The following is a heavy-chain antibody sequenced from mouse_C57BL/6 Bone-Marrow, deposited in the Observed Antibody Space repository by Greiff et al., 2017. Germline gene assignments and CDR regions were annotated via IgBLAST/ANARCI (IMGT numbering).Heavy chain of an antibody. CDR1: GFTFSSYG. CDR2: ISSGGSYT. Sequence: EVQVVESGGDLVKPGGSLKLSCAASGFTFSSYGMSWVRQTPDKRLEWVATISSGGSYTYYPDSVKGRFTISRDNAKNTLYLQISSLKSEDTAVYYGARHARLRTRFDVWGTGTTVTVSS. J-gene: IGHJ1*03. CDR3: ARHARLRTRFDV. D-gene: IGHD2-4*01. V-gene: IGHV5-6*01.